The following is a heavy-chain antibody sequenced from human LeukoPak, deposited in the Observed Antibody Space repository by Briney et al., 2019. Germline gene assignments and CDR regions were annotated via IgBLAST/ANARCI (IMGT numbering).Heavy chain of an antibody. Sequence: ETLSLTCTVSGGSISSSSHYWGWIRQPPGKGLEWVSTISGSGRSTYYADSVKGRFTISRDNSKNTLYLQMNSLRAEDTAVYYCATGDIVGAASGYYFDYWGQGTLVTVSS. D-gene: IGHD1-26*01. J-gene: IGHJ4*02. CDR2: ISGSGRST. CDR1: GGSISSSSHY. CDR3: ATGDIVGAASGYYFDY. V-gene: IGHV3-23*01.